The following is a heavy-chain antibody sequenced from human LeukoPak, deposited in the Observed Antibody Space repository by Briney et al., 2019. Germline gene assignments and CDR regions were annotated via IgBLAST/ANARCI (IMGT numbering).Heavy chain of an antibody. D-gene: IGHD6-13*01. CDR2: MFYNGSP. CDR3: ARRRGYSGSYYYFDY. Sequence: PSETLSLTCTVSGGSISGNTYYWGWIRQPPGKGLEWIGSMFYNGSPYYNPSLKSRVTISVDTSNNQFSLRVSSVTAADTAVYYCARRRGYSGSYYYFDYWGQGTLDTVSS. CDR1: GGSISGNTYY. J-gene: IGHJ4*02. V-gene: IGHV4-39*01.